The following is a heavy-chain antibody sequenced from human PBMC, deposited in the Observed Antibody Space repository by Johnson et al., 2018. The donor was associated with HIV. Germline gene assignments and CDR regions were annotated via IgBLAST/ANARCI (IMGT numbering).Heavy chain of an antibody. CDR1: GLSFSNFG. V-gene: IGHV3-30*03. CDR3: VRGLDT. Sequence: QVQLVESGGGVVQPGKSLTLSCVASGLSFSNFGIHWVRQTPGKGLEWLAVISYDGSKTYYADSVKGRVTISRDNSKNTLYLQMTSLRAEDTAVYYCVRGLDTWGQGTEVIVSS. J-gene: IGHJ3*02. CDR2: ISYDGSKT.